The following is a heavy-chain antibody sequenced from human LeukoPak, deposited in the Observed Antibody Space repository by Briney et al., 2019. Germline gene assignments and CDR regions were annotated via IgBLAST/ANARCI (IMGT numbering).Heavy chain of an antibody. CDR2: IWYDGSNE. Sequence: GGSLRLSCVASGFTFSSYGMHWVRQAPGKGLEWVAVIWYDGSNEYYADSVKGRFTISRDNSKNTLYLQMNSLRAEDTAVYYCAREPRFLEWLLSVPDYYYGMDVWGQGTTVTVSS. J-gene: IGHJ6*02. CDR3: AREPRFLEWLLSVPDYYYGMDV. D-gene: IGHD3-3*01. CDR1: GFTFSSYG. V-gene: IGHV3-33*01.